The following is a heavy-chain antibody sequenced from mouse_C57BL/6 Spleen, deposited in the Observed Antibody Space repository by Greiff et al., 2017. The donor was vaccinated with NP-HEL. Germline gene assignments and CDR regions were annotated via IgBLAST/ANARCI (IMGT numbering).Heavy chain of an antibody. V-gene: IGHV1-82*01. D-gene: IGHD1-1*01. CDR2: IYPGDGDT. CDR1: GYAFSSSW. J-gene: IGHJ2*01. Sequence: VQLQESGPELVKPGASVKISCKASGYAFSSSWMNWVKQRPGKGLEWIGRIYPGDGDTNYNGKFKGKATLTADKSSSTAYMQLSSLTSEDSAVYFCARSAITTVVATDWGQGTTLTVSS. CDR3: ARSAITTVVATD.